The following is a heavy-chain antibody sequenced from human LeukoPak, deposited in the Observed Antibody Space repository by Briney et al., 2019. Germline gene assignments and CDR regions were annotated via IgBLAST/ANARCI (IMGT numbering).Heavy chain of an antibody. V-gene: IGHV4-38-2*02. D-gene: IGHD4-23*01. J-gene: IGHJ5*02. CDR1: GYSISSGYY. CDR2: IYYSGST. CDR3: ARDYGGNSRFDP. Sequence: SETLSLTCTVSGYSISSGYYWGWIRQPPGNGLEWIGYIYYSGSTNYNPSLKSRVTISVDTSKNQFSLKLSSVTAADTAVYYCARDYGGNSRFDPWGQGTLVTVSS.